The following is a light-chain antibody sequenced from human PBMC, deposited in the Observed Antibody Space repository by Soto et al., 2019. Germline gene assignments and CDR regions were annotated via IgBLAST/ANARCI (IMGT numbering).Light chain of an antibody. CDR1: SSDVGRYNY. CDR3: SSYTISNTYV. J-gene: IGLJ1*01. Sequence: ALTQPASVSGSPGQSITISCTGTSSDVGRYNYVSWYQHHPGKAPKLMIYEVNNRPSGVSNRFSGSKSGNTASLTISGLQAEDEADYYCSSYTISNTYVFGTGTRSPS. CDR2: EVN. V-gene: IGLV2-14*01.